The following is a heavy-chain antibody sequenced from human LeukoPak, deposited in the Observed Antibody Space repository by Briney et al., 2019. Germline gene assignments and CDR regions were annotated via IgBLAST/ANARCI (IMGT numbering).Heavy chain of an antibody. CDR1: GWSFSSYW. D-gene: IGHD3-3*01. V-gene: IGHV3-7*03. Sequence: PGGPLRLSCAVSGWSFSSYWMSWVRQAPEKGLEWVANIKPDGSETYSVDSVKGRFTISRDNAKNSLYLQMNSLRAEDTAVYYCARTLRFFRFLDVWGQGTTVTVSS. CDR3: ARTLRFFRFLDV. CDR2: IKPDGSET. J-gene: IGHJ6*02.